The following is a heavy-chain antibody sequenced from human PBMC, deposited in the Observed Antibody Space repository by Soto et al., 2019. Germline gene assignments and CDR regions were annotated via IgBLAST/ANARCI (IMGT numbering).Heavy chain of an antibody. CDR2: IVVGSGNT. Sequence: SVKVSCKASGFTFTSSAMQWLRQARGQRLEWIGWIVVGSGNTNYAQKFQERVTITRDMSTSTAYMELSSLRSEDTAVYYCAAPRPNRYYHCYMDVWGKGITLTVSS. CDR1: GFTFTSSA. J-gene: IGHJ6*03. CDR3: AAPRPNRYYHCYMDV. V-gene: IGHV1-58*02.